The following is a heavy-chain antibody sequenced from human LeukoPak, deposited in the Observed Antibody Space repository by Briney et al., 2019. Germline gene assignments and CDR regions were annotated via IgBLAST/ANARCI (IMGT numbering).Heavy chain of an antibody. Sequence: PSETLSLTCTVSGGSISSSSYYWGWIRQPPGKGLEWIGSIYYSGSTYYNPSLKSRVTISVDTSKNQFSLKLSSVTAADTAVYYCARSYDYGGNPLAWGQGTLVTVSS. CDR1: GGSISSSSYY. D-gene: IGHD4-23*01. CDR3: ARSYDYGGNPLA. J-gene: IGHJ4*02. CDR2: IYYSGST. V-gene: IGHV4-39*01.